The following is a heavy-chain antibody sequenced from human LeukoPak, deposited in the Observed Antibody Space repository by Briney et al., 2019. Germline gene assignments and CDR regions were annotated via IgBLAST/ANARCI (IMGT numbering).Heavy chain of an antibody. Sequence: GGSLRLSCAASGFTFSSYGMHWVRQAPGKGLEWVAVISCDGSNKYYADSVKGRFTISRDNSKNTLYLQMNSLRAEDTAVYQCAKDKGSGTGYYYYGMDVWGQGTTVTVSS. D-gene: IGHD3-10*01. CDR3: AKDKGSGTGYYYYGMDV. CDR2: ISCDGSNK. V-gene: IGHV3-30*18. J-gene: IGHJ6*02. CDR1: GFTFSSYG.